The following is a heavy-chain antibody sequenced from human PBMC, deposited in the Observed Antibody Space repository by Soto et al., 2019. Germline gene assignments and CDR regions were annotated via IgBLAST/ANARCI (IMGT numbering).Heavy chain of an antibody. V-gene: IGHV4-4*07. CDR3: ARDFGDSSSWYIRYYYYGMDV. Sequence: ETLSLTCTVSGGSISSYYWSWIRQPAGKGLEWIGRIYTSGSTNYNPSLKSRVTMSVDTSKNQFSLKLSSVTAADTAVYYCARDFGDSSSWYIRYYYYGMDVWGQGTTVTVSS. J-gene: IGHJ6*02. CDR2: IYTSGST. CDR1: GGSISSYY. D-gene: IGHD6-13*01.